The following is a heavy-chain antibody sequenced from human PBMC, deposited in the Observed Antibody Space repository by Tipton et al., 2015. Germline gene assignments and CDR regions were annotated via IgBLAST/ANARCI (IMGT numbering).Heavy chain of an antibody. J-gene: IGHJ4*02. CDR1: GYSISSGYY. CDR2: FLHSGNT. Sequence: TLSLTCDVSGYSISSGYYWSWIRQPPGKGLEWIGSFLHSGNTFHNPSLRSRVIISVDTSKNKFSLTVTHVTAADTAVYYCARSRYTVTPDSWGQGTLVTVSS. V-gene: IGHV4-38-2*01. D-gene: IGHD4-17*01. CDR3: ARSRYTVTPDS.